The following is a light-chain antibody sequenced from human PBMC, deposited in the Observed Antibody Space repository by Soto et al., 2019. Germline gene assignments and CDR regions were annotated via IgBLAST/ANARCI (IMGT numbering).Light chain of an antibody. CDR2: GAS. CDR3: QQFFSAVLT. CDR1: ETISTF. Sequence: DIQLTQSPSSLSASLGDSITITCRASETISTFLNWYQVQPGKAPRLLVYGASYLQVGVPVRFRGSGSGTLFTLTIDNLQREDLASYFCQQFFSAVLTFGGGIRVDI. V-gene: IGKV1-39*01. J-gene: IGKJ4*01.